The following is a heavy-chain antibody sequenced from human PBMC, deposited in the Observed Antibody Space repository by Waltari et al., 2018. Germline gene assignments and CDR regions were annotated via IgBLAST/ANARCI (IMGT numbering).Heavy chain of an antibody. CDR1: GGTFSSYA. Sequence: QVQLVQSGAEVKKPGSSVKVSCKASGGTFSSYAISWVRQAPGQGLEWMGGIIPIFGTANYAQKVQGRVTITTDESTSTAYMELSSLRSEDTAVYYCARETSYYDSSGYYYLYFDYWGQGTLVTVSS. V-gene: IGHV1-69*05. D-gene: IGHD3-22*01. CDR2: IIPIFGTA. J-gene: IGHJ4*02. CDR3: ARETSYYDSSGYYYLYFDY.